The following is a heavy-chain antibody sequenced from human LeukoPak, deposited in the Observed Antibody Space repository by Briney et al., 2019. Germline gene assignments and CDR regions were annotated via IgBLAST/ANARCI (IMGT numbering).Heavy chain of an antibody. D-gene: IGHD6-25*01. CDR3: ARTCRQRLTVNYYYYYGMDV. CDR2: IYYSGST. J-gene: IGHJ6*02. V-gene: IGHV4-39*01. CDR1: GGSISSSSYY. Sequence: SETLSLTCTVSGGSISSSSYYWGWIRQPPGKGLEWIGSIYYSGSTYYNPSLKSRVTISVDTSKNQFSLKLSSVAAADTAVYYCARTCRQRLTVNYYYYYGMDVWGQGTTVTVSS.